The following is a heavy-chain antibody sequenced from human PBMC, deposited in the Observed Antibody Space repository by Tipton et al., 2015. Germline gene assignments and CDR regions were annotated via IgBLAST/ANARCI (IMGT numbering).Heavy chain of an antibody. CDR1: HFPFNTYG. Sequence: SLRLSCEASHFPFNTYGMHWVRQAPGKGLEWVSGISAFAASTFYADSVKGRFTISRDNSKNTLYLQMNSLRAEDTAIYYCAEGLLWCGGALDYGGQEPLFPASS. CDR2: ISAFAAST. V-gene: IGHV3-23*01. J-gene: IGHJ4*02. D-gene: IGHD3-10*01. CDR3: AEGLLWCGGALDY.